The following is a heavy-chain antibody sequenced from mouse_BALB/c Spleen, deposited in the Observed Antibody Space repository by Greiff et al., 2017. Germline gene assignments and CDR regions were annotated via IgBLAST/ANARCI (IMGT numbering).Heavy chain of an antibody. CDR1: GYTFTDHA. CDR3: KRWGMYGNPAWFAY. J-gene: IGHJ3*01. D-gene: IGHD2-10*02. Sequence: QVQLQQSGAELAKPGASVKISCKASGYTFTDHAIHWVKQKPEQGLEWIGYISPGNGDIKYNEKFKGKATLTADKSSSTAYMQLNSLTSEDSAVYFCKRWGMYGNPAWFAYWGQGTLVTVS. V-gene: IGHV1S53*02. CDR2: ISPGNGDI.